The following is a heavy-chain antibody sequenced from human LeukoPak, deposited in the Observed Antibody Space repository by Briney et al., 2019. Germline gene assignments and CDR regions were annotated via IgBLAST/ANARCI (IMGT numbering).Heavy chain of an antibody. CDR2: IYYSGST. CDR3: ARERPSIAARHDAFDI. CDR1: GGSISSYY. V-gene: IGHV4-59*01. J-gene: IGHJ3*02. Sequence: PSETLSLTCTVSGGSISSYYWSWIRQPPGKGLEWIGYIYYSGSTNYNPSLKSRVTISVDTSKNQFSLKLSSVTAADTAVYYCARERPSIAARHDAFDIWGQGTMVTVSS. D-gene: IGHD6-6*01.